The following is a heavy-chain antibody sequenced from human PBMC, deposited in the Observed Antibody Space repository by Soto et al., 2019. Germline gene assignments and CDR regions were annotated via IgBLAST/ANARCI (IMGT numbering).Heavy chain of an antibody. Sequence: SETLSLTCTFSGSSISSYYWRWIRQPPGEGLKWIGYIFHVGRPYYNPSFKSRFTISVDRSKNQFSLKLFSVTAADTAVYYCARDLATWWFDPWGQGTLVT. CDR3: ARDLATWWFDP. J-gene: IGHJ5*02. D-gene: IGHD5-12*01. CDR2: IFHVGRP. CDR1: GSSISSYY. V-gene: IGHV4-59*12.